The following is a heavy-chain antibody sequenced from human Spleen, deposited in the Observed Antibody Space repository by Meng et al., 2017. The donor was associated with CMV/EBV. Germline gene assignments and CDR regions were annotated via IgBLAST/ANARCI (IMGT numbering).Heavy chain of an antibody. CDR1: GYTFTGYY. CDR2: INPNSGGT. V-gene: IGHV1-2*02. Sequence: ASVKVSCKASGYTFTGYYMHWVRQAPGQGLEWMGWINPNSGGTNYAQKFQGRVTMTRDTSISTTYIELSRLRPDDTAVYYCAREARAAGTDEYFDYWGQGTLVTVSS. CDR3: AREARAAGTDEYFDY. D-gene: IGHD6-13*01. J-gene: IGHJ4*02.